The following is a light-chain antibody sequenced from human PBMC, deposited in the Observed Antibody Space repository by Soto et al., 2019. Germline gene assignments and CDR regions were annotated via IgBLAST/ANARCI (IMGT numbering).Light chain of an antibody. CDR2: WAS. CDR3: QQYYSTHWT. Sequence: DFVMTQSPDSLAVSLGERAAINCKSSQSVLYSSNNKNYLAWYQQKPGQPPKLLIYWASTRESGVPDRFSGSGSGTDFTLTISSLQAEDAAVYYCQQYYSTHWTFGQGTKVEIK. CDR1: QSVLYSSNNKNY. J-gene: IGKJ1*01. V-gene: IGKV4-1*01.